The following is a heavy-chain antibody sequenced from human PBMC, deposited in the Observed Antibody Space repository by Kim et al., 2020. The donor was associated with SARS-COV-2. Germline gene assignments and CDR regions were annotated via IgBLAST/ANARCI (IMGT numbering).Heavy chain of an antibody. J-gene: IGHJ4*02. CDR1: GGSISSASRY. Sequence: SETLSLTCTVSGGSISSASRYWGWVRQPPGKGLEWIATIYYTGSTYYNPSLKRRVTISLDTSKSQFSLKLGSVTATDSALYYCATYRSAASGPAFDRWGQGALVTVSS. CDR3: ATYRSAASGPAFDR. V-gene: IGHV4-39*01. D-gene: IGHD2-2*01. CDR2: IYYTGST.